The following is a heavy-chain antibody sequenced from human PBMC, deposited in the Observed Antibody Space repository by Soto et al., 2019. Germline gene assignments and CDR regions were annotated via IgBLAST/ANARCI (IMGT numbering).Heavy chain of an antibody. CDR2: ISSSGSTI. CDR3: AREHYFSNWFVY. J-gene: IGHJ5*01. Sequence: PGGSLRLSCAASGFTFSSYEMNWVRQAPGKGLEWVSYISSSGSTIYYADSVKGRFTISRDNAKNSLYLQMNSLRAEDTAVYFCAREHYFSNWFVYWGQGVLVTVSS. D-gene: IGHD3-10*01. CDR1: GFTFSSYE. V-gene: IGHV3-48*03.